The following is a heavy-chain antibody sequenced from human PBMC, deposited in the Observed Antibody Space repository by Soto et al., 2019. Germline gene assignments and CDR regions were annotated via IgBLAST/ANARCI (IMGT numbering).Heavy chain of an antibody. CDR3: ASSEAYSSGWYNYFDY. CDR2: IIPIFGTA. D-gene: IGHD6-19*01. Sequence: QVQLVQSGAEVKKPGSSVKVSCKASGGTFSSYAISWVRQAPGQGLEWMGWIIPIFGTANYAQKFQGRVTITADESTSTAYMERSSLRSEDTAVYYCASSEAYSSGWYNYFDYWGQGTLVTVSS. V-gene: IGHV1-69*01. J-gene: IGHJ4*02. CDR1: GGTFSSYA.